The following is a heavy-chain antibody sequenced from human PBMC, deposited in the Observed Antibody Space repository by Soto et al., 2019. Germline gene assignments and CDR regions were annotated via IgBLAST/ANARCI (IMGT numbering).Heavy chain of an antibody. D-gene: IGHD2-21*01. V-gene: IGHV4-4*02. CDR3: ARGGEWKFDY. J-gene: IGHJ4*02. CDR2: IHHSGRT. Sequence: QVQLQESGPGLVKPSGTLSLTCAVSGDSISSDKWWSWVRQPPGKGLEWIGEIHHSGRTNYNPSLKSRVTILVEKSKNQVSLELSSMTAADTAVYYCARGGEWKFDYCGQGTLVTVSS. CDR1: GDSISSDKW.